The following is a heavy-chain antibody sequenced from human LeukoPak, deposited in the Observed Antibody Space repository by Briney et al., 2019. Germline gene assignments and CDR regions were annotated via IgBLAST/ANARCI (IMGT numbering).Heavy chain of an antibody. D-gene: IGHD2-21*02. Sequence: GGSLRLSCAASGFTFSWYWMHWVRRVPGKGLVWVSRINSDGSSTRYADSVKGRFTISRDNAKNTLYLQMNSLRAEDTAVYYCTRGLAYCGGDCYNSLDYWGQGTLVTVSS. V-gene: IGHV3-74*01. J-gene: IGHJ4*02. CDR3: TRGLAYCGGDCYNSLDY. CDR2: INSDGSST. CDR1: GFTFSWYW.